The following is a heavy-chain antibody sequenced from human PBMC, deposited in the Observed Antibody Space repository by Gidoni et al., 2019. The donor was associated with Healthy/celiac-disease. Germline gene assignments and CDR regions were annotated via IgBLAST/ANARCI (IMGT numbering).Heavy chain of an antibody. J-gene: IGHJ6*02. CDR3: AKDAYYDILTGYWEMDV. Sequence: EVQLLESGGGLVQPGGSLRLSCAASGFTFSSYAMSWVRQAPGKGLEWVSAISGSGGSTYYADSVKGRFTISRDKSKNTLYLQMNSLRAEDTAVYYCAKDAYYDILTGYWEMDVWGQGTTVTVSS. D-gene: IGHD3-9*01. CDR1: GFTFSSYA. V-gene: IGHV3-23*01. CDR2: ISGSGGST.